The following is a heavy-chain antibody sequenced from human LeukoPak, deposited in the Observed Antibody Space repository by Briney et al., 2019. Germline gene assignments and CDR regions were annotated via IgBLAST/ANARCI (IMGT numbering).Heavy chain of an antibody. CDR1: GGSISSYY. CDR2: IYTSGST. V-gene: IGHV4-4*07. J-gene: IGHJ4*02. Sequence: SETLSLTCTVSGGSISSYYWSWIRQPAGKGLEWIGRIYTSGSTNYNPSLKSRVTMSVDTSKNQFSLKLSSVTAADTAVYYCARDSLGGVVTPPFDYWGQGALVTVSS. CDR3: ARDSLGGVVTPPFDY. D-gene: IGHD4-23*01.